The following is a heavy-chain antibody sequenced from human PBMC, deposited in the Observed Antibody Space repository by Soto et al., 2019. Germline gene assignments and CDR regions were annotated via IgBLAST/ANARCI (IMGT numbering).Heavy chain of an antibody. V-gene: IGHV4-39*01. Sequence: QLQLQESGPGLVKPSETLSLTCTVSGGSISSTSYYWVWIRQPPGKGLEWIGSFYYTGSTYYNPSLKSRVTISVDTSENQFYRKLNSVTAADTAVYYCARQVVDGTVAGAGSFDYWGQGALVTVSS. CDR1: GGSISSTSYY. CDR2: FYYTGST. D-gene: IGHD6-19*01. CDR3: ARQVVDGTVAGAGSFDY. J-gene: IGHJ4*02.